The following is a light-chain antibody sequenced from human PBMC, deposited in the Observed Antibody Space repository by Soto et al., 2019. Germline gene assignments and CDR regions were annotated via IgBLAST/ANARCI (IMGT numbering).Light chain of an antibody. Sequence: EIVLTQYPGTLSLSPGERVTLSCRASQSVTNSYVAWYQQKPGQAPRLLIYGASNRATGIPDRFSGSGSGTDFTLTISGLEPEDSAVYYCQQYGNSRGTFGQGTKVDIK. J-gene: IGKJ1*01. CDR1: QSVTNSY. CDR2: GAS. V-gene: IGKV3-20*01. CDR3: QQYGNSRGT.